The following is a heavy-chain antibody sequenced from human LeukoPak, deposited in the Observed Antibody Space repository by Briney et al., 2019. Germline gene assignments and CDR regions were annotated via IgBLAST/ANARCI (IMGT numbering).Heavy chain of an antibody. J-gene: IGHJ4*02. D-gene: IGHD3-3*01. CDR3: ARVGVAGFDY. V-gene: IGHV3-7*03. CDR2: IKEDVSDK. CDR1: GFTIDDYW. Sequence: GGSLRLSCAASGFTIDDYWMSWVRQAPGKGLEWVANIKEDVSDKNYVDSVKGRFTISRDNAKNSLYLQMSRLRAEDTAVYYCARVGVAGFDYWGQGILVTVSS.